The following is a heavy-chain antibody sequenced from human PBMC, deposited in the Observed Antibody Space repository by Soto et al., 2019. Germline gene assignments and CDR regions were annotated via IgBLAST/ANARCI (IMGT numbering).Heavy chain of an antibody. V-gene: IGHV2-70*11. Sequence: SGPTLVNPTQTLTLTCTFSGFSLSTSGMCVSWIRQPPGKALEWLARIDWDDDKYYSTSLKTRLTISKDTSKNQVVLTMTNMDPVDTATYYCARIRKVAAAGILNYYYYYMDVWGKGTTVTVSS. CDR3: ARIRKVAAAGILNYYYYYMDV. CDR2: IDWDDDK. J-gene: IGHJ6*03. D-gene: IGHD6-13*01. CDR1: GFSLSTSGMC.